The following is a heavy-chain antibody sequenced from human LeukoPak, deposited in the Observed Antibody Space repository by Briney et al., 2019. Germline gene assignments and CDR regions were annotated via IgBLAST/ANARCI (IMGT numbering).Heavy chain of an antibody. D-gene: IGHD3-22*01. CDR2: IIPIFGTA. CDR3: ARELPTYYYDSSGYYYPSTSDY. CDR1: GGTFSSYA. V-gene: IGHV1-69*05. Sequence: GASVKVSCKASGGTFSSYAISWVRQAPGQGLEWMGRIIPIFGTANYAQKFQGRVTITTDESTSAAYMELSSLRSEDTAVYYCARELPTYYYDSSGYYYPSTSDYWGQGTLVTVSS. J-gene: IGHJ4*02.